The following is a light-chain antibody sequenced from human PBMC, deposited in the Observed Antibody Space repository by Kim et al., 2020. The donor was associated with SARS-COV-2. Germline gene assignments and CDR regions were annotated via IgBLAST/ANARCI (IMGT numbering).Light chain of an antibody. Sequence: LSPGERATLSCRPSQSVSSSYLAWYQQKPGQAPRLLIYGASSRATGIPDRFSGSGSGTDFTLTISRLEPEDFAVYYCQQYGSSPYTFGQGTKLEI. J-gene: IGKJ2*01. V-gene: IGKV3-20*01. CDR3: QQYGSSPYT. CDR2: GAS. CDR1: QSVSSSY.